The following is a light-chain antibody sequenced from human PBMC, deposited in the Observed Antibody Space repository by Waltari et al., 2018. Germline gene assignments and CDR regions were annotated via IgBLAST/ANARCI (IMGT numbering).Light chain of an antibody. CDR1: SSDVGTYNL. CDR2: EGN. Sequence: QSALTQPASVSGSPGQSITISCTGTSSDVGTYNLVSWYQHHPDKAPKLIIYEGNKRPSVVSNRFSVSKSGNTASLTISGLQAEDEADYYCCSFAAGSILVFGGGTKLTVL. CDR3: CSFAAGSILV. V-gene: IGLV2-23*01. J-gene: IGLJ3*02.